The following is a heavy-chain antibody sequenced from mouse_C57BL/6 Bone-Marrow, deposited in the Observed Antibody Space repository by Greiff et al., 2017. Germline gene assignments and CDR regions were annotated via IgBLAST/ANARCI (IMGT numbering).Heavy chain of an antibody. CDR3: ARRAPFYYGNSYYFDY. J-gene: IGHJ2*01. Sequence: QVQLQQPGAALVKPGASVKLSCKASGYTFPSYWMHWVTQRPGQGLEWIGMIHPHSGSTNYNEKFKSKATWTVDKSSTTAYMQLSSLTSADSAVYYCARRAPFYYGNSYYFDYWGQGTTLTVSS. V-gene: IGHV1-64*01. CDR2: IHPHSGST. CDR1: GYTFPSYW. D-gene: IGHD2-1*01.